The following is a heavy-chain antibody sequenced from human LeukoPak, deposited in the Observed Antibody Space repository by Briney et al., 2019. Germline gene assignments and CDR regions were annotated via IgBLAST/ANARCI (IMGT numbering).Heavy chain of an antibody. D-gene: IGHD5-18*01. V-gene: IGHV4-61*01. J-gene: IGHJ4*02. CDR3: ARLRGYNYGLDY. Sequence: SETLSLTCTVSGGSVSNGTYYWSWIRQPPGKGLEWIGHIYYTGNTHYVPSLKSRVTMSVDTSKNQFSLKLSSVTAADTAVYYCARLRGYNYGLDYWGQGALVAVSS. CDR1: GGSVSNGTYY. CDR2: IYYTGNT.